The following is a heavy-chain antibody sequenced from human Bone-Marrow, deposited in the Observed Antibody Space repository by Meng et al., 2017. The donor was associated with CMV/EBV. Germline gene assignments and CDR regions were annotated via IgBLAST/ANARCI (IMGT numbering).Heavy chain of an antibody. CDR1: GGSFSGYY. V-gene: IGHV4-34*01. Sequence: SETLSLTCAVYGGSFSGYYWSWIRQPPGKGLEWIGSIYYSGSTYYNPSLKSRVTISVDTSKNQFSLKLSSVTAADTAVYYCARHPGRRYDNWFYPWGQGTLATVPS. CDR2: IYYSGST. D-gene: IGHD1-1*01. CDR3: ARHPGRRYDNWFYP. J-gene: IGHJ5*02.